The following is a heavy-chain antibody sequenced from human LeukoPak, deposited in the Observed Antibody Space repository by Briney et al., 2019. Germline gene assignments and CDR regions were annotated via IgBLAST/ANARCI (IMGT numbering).Heavy chain of an antibody. Sequence: PGGSLRLSCAASGFTFSSYGMHWVRQAPGKGLEWVGRSRNKANGYTTAYAASVKGRFTISRDDSKNSLYLQMNSLKTEDTAVYYCASLLGSWGQGTLVIVSS. CDR3: ASLLGS. J-gene: IGHJ5*02. CDR1: GFTFSSYG. D-gene: IGHD2-15*01. CDR2: SRNKANGYTT. V-gene: IGHV3-72*01.